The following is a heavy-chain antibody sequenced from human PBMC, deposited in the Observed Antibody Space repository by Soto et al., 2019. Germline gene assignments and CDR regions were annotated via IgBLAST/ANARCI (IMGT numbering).Heavy chain of an antibody. CDR3: ARIRYYYDSSGYYSPYYFDF. V-gene: IGHV4-59*01. CDR2: IYYSGST. CDR1: GGSISSYY. D-gene: IGHD3-22*01. J-gene: IGHJ4*02. Sequence: SETLSLTCTVSGGSISSYYWSWIRQPPGKGLEWIGYIYYSGSTNYNPPLKSRVTISVDTSKNQFSLKLSSVTAADTAVYYCARIRYYYDSSGYYSPYYFDFWGQGTLVTVSS.